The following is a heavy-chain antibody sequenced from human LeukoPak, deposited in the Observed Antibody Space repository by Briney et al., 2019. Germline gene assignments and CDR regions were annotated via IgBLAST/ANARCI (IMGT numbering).Heavy chain of an antibody. V-gene: IGHV3-11*01. CDR1: GFTFSDYY. CDR2: ISSSGTTI. J-gene: IGHJ4*02. D-gene: IGHD2-15*01. CDR3: AGEGRYCSGGSCYPIDY. Sequence: GGSLRLSCAASGFTFSDYYMSWIRQAPGKGLEWVSYISSSGTTIYYADSVKGRFTISRDNAKNSLYLQMNSLRAEDTAVYYCAGEGRYCSGGSCYPIDYWGQGTLVTVSS.